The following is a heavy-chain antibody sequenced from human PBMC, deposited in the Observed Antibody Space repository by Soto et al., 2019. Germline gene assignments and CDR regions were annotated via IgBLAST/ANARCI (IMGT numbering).Heavy chain of an antibody. Sequence: EEQLLESGGGLVQPGGSLRLSCAASGFTFSRYAMTWVRQAAGQGLEWVSTIISTGGTTYYAGSVKGRFTNSIDNSKNALYLQKNSLRAEDTAVYYCAKVSGDYYHAFPMWGQGTMVTVSS. CDR2: IISTGGTT. CDR3: AKVSGDYYHAFPM. D-gene: IGHD4-17*01. CDR1: GFTFSRYA. V-gene: IGHV3-23*01. J-gene: IGHJ3*02.